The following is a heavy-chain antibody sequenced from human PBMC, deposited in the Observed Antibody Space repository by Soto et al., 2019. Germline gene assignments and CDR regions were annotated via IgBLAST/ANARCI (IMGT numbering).Heavy chain of an antibody. D-gene: IGHD1-26*01. V-gene: IGHV1-2*06. CDR1: GYTFIGYY. CDR3: GRDGVGATPLGWFDP. Sequence: QVQLVQSGAEVKKPGASVKVSCKASGYTFIGYYIHWVRQAPGQGLEWMGRINPRSGDTTYAQKFQGRRTMTRDTYISTAYMELSSLRSDDTAVYYCGRDGVGATPLGWFDPWGQGSLVTVSS. J-gene: IGHJ5*02. CDR2: INPRSGDT.